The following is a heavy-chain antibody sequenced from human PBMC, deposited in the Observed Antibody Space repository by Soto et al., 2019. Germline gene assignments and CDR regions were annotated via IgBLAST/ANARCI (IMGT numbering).Heavy chain of an antibody. CDR3: AKEGSGWHHDAFDI. V-gene: IGHV3-30*18. CDR2: ISYDGSNK. Sequence: GGSLRLSCAASGFTFSSYGLHWVRQATGKGLEWVAVISYDGSNKYYADSVKGRFTISRDNSKNTLYLQMNSLRAEDTAVYYCAKEGSGWHHDAFDIWGQGTMVTVSS. D-gene: IGHD6-19*01. J-gene: IGHJ3*02. CDR1: GFTFSSYG.